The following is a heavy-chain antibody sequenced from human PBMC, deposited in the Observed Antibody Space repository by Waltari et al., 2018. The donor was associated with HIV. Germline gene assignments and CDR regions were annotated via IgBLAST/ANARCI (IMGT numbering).Heavy chain of an antibody. CDR3: AGVEYSTSGPDY. D-gene: IGHD6-6*01. Sequence: QVQLQESGPGLVKPSETLSLTCTVAGGSSSSYFWSWIRQPPGKGLEWIGYIYYTGNTNYNPSLKSRVTISVDTSKNQFSLKLTSLTAADTAVYYCAGVEYSTSGPDYWGQGTLVTVSS. CDR2: IYYTGNT. J-gene: IGHJ4*02. V-gene: IGHV4-59*01. CDR1: GGSSSSYF.